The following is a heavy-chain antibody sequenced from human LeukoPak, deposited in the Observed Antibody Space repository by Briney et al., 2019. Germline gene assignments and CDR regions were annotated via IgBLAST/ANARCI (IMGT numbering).Heavy chain of an antibody. CDR1: GASFSSYY. J-gene: IGHJ5*01. CDR3: ASQNYYGVGSARGWYDS. V-gene: IGHV4-4*09. Sequence: PSETLSLTCTVSGASFSSYYWNWLRQSPGKGLEWIGYITASGDTYYNPSLTSRISLSLDTSKNYLSLKMKSVTAADTAVYYCASQNYYGVGSARGWYDSWGQGTLVTVSS. D-gene: IGHD2-21*01. CDR2: ITASGDT.